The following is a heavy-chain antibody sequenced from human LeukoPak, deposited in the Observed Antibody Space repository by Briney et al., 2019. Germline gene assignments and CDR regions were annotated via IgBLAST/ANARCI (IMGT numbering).Heavy chain of an antibody. D-gene: IGHD2-8*01. CDR3: ARAQKWLPGAFDI. Sequence: MSGGSLRLXCAASGFTFSTNWMRWIRQAPGKGLEWVSYISSSGSTIYYADSVKGRFTISRDNAKNSLYLQMKSLRAEDTAVYYCARAQKWLPGAFDIWGQGTMVTVFS. V-gene: IGHV3-11*04. J-gene: IGHJ3*02. CDR1: GFTFSTNW. CDR2: ISSSGSTI.